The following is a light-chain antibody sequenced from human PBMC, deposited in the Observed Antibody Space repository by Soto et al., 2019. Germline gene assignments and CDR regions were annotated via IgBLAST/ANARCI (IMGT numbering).Light chain of an antibody. CDR2: LGS. V-gene: IGKV2-28*01. J-gene: IGKJ1*01. CDR3: QQYNNWPWT. Sequence: IVMTQSPLSLPVTPGEPASISCRSSQSLLHSNGYNYLDWYLQKPGQSPQLLIYLGSNRASGVPDRFSGSGSGTEFTLTITSLQSEDFAVYYCQQYNNWPWTFGQGTKVDIK. CDR1: QSLLHSNGYNY.